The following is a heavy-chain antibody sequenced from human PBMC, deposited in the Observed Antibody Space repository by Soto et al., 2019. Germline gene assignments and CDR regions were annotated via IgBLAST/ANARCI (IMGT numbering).Heavy chain of an antibody. CDR3: AIVNLRRPLPDY. CDR1: GFTFSSYA. V-gene: IGHV3-23*01. CDR2: ISGSGGST. J-gene: IGHJ4*02. Sequence: GGSLRLSCAASGFTFSSYAMSWVRQAPGKGLEWVSAISGSGGSTYYADSVKGRFTISRDNSKNTLYLQMNSLRAEDTAVYYCAIVNLRRPLPDYWGQGTLVTVSS.